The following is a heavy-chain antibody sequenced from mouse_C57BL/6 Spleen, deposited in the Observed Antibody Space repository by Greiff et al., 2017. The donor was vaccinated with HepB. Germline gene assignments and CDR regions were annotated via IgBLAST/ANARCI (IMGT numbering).Heavy chain of an antibody. CDR1: GYTFTSYW. Sequence: QVQLQQPGAELVKPGASVKVSCKASGYTFTSYWMHWVKQRPGQGLEWIGRIHPSDSDTNYNQKFKGKATLTVDKSSSTAYMQLSSLTSEYSAVYYCAIYYDYVAMDYWGQGTSVTVSS. D-gene: IGHD2-1*01. CDR3: AIYYDYVAMDY. J-gene: IGHJ4*01. CDR2: IHPSDSDT. V-gene: IGHV1-74*01.